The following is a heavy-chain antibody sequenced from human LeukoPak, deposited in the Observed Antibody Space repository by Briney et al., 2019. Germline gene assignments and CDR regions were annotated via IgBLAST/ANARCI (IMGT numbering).Heavy chain of an antibody. CDR3: ARMGSYFSGGSCYVWFDP. CDR2: IYYSGSH. Sequence: SETLSLTCTVSGGSISSYYWSWIRQPPGKGLEWIGYIYYSGSHNYNPSLKGRVPISVDTSKKQFSLKLSSVTVADTAVYYGARMGSYFSGGSCYVWFDPWGQGTLVTVSS. CDR1: GGSISSYY. D-gene: IGHD2-15*01. J-gene: IGHJ5*02. V-gene: IGHV4-59*01.